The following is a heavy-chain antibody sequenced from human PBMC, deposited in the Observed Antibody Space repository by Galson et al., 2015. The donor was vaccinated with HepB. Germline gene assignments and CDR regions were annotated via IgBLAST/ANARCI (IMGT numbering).Heavy chain of an antibody. Sequence: SLRLSCAASGFTFSSYAMHWVRQAPGKGLEYVSAISSNGGSTYYADSVKGRFTISRDNSKNTLYLQMSSLRAEDTAVYYCVKVLEVLWFGELFGSDYYGMDVWGQGTTVTVSS. CDR1: GFTFSSYA. V-gene: IGHV3-64D*06. D-gene: IGHD3-10*01. CDR2: ISSNGGST. J-gene: IGHJ6*02. CDR3: VKVLEVLWFGELFGSDYYGMDV.